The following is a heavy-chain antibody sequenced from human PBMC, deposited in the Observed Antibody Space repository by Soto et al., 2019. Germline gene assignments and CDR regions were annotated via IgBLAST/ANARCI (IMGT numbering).Heavy chain of an antibody. CDR1: GGTFSSYA. CDR3: ARTRIVGPYYYYYGMDV. D-gene: IGHD1-26*01. CDR2: IIPIFGTA. Sequence: QVQLVQSGAEVKKPGSSVKVSCKASGGTFSSYAISWVRQAPGQGLEWMGGIIPIFGTANYAQKFQGRVTITADESTSTDYMELSSLRSEDTAVYYCARTRIVGPYYYYYGMDVWGQGTTVTVSS. V-gene: IGHV1-69*01. J-gene: IGHJ6*02.